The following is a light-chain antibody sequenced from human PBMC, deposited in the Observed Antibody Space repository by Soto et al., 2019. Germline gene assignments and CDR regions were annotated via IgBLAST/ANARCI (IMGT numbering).Light chain of an antibody. CDR1: QSINSW. CDR2: KAS. Sequence: DIQMTQSPSPLSASVGDRVTITCRASQSINSWLAWYQQKPGKAPKLLIYKASSLESGVPSRFSGSGSGTEFTLTISSLQPDDFATYYCQQYNSYPWTFGQGTKVEIK. CDR3: QQYNSYPWT. V-gene: IGKV1-5*03. J-gene: IGKJ1*01.